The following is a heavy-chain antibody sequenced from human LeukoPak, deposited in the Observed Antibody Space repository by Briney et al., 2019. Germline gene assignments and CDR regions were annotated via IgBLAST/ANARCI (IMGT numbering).Heavy chain of an antibody. Sequence: ASVKVSCKASGHTFTGYYMHWVRQAPGQGLEWMGWINPNSGGTNYAQKFQGRVTMTRDTSISTAYMELSRLRSDDTAVYYCASHYGSGSNNWLDPWGQGTLVTVSS. CDR1: GHTFTGYY. D-gene: IGHD3-10*01. V-gene: IGHV1-2*02. J-gene: IGHJ5*02. CDR3: ASHYGSGSNNWLDP. CDR2: INPNSGGT.